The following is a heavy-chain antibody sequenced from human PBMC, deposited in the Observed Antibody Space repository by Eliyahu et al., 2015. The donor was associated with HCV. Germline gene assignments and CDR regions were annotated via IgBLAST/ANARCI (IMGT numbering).Heavy chain of an antibody. D-gene: IGHD3-16*01. CDR1: GFTXSXYA. CDR2: ISYDGSNK. J-gene: IGHJ4*02. Sequence: QVQLVXSGGGVVQPGRSLRLSXAASGFTXSXYAMHWVRQAPGKGLEWVAVISYDGSNKYYADSVKGRFTISRDNSKNTLYLQMNSLRAEDTAVYYCARPPRVTFGGVMDYWGQGTLVTVSS. V-gene: IGHV3-30-3*01. CDR3: ARPPRVTFGGVMDY.